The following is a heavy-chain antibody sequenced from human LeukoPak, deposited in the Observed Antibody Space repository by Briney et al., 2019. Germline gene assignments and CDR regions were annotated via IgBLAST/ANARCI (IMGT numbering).Heavy chain of an antibody. J-gene: IGHJ4*02. V-gene: IGHV3-13*01. CDR1: GFTFSTYD. CDR2: IGTIGDT. D-gene: IGHD3-16*01. CDR3: VRESNAAGGGNLQAFNF. Sequence: GGSLRLSCAASGFTFSTYDFHWVRQRTEKGLEWVSAIGTIGDTYYADSVRGRFTISREDAKSSLYLQMNSLRDGDTAVYYCVRESNAAGGGNLQAFNFWGQGTLVTVSS.